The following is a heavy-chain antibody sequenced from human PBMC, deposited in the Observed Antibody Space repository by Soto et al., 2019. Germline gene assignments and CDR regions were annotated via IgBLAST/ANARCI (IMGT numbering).Heavy chain of an antibody. CDR3: ARERVAAGGTGRYFDV. Sequence: QLQLVQSGAEVKRPGSSVKVSCKASGGIFTKYAFSWVRQAPGPGLEWMGGFIPMFGTTNYAPKFQGRVTVTADESTSTTYMELSSLKPEDTAVYFCARERVAAGGTGRYFDVWGRVTLVTVYS. CDR2: FIPMFGTT. V-gene: IGHV1-69*01. CDR1: GGIFTKYA. D-gene: IGHD6-13*01. J-gene: IGHJ2*01.